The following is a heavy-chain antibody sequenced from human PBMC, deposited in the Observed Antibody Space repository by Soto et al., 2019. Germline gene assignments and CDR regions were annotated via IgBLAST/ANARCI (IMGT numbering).Heavy chain of an antibody. V-gene: IGHV3-11*01. CDR2: IDSSGSII. CDR3: ARDLGYYASSGYFDY. CDR1: GFTFSDYY. Sequence: PGGSLRLSCAASGFTFSDYYMSWIRRAPGKGLEWVSFIDSSGSIIYYADSVKGRFTISRDNAKNSLYLQMNSLRAEDTAVYYCARDLGYYASSGYFDYWGQGTLVTVS. J-gene: IGHJ4*02. D-gene: IGHD3-22*01.